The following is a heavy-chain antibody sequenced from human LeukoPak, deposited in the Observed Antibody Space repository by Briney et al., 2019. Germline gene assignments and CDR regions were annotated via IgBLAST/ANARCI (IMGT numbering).Heavy chain of an antibody. CDR3: AKDRRTTLYGEFDY. CDR2: ISSGGVGT. D-gene: IGHD3-3*01. Sequence: GGSLRLSCAASGLTFSSYAMSWVRQAPGKGLEWVSGISSGGVGTYYADSVKGRFTVSRDNSKNTLYLQMNSVRAEDTAVYYCAKDRRTTLYGEFDYWGQGALVTVSS. V-gene: IGHV3-23*01. CDR1: GLTFSSYA. J-gene: IGHJ4*02.